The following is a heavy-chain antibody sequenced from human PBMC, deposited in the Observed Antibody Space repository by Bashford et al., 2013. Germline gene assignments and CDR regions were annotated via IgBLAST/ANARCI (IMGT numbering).Heavy chain of an antibody. V-gene: IGHV3-23*01. J-gene: IGHJ6*02. CDR3: AKEGILLVVATPGGYHYFGMDV. CDR2: ISGNGATA. Sequence: VRQAPGKGLEWVSAISGNGATAYYADSVQGRFTVSRDNSKNTLYLQLNSLRAEDTAVYYCAKEGILLVVATPGGYHYFGMDVWGQGTAVTVSS. D-gene: IGHD2-15*01.